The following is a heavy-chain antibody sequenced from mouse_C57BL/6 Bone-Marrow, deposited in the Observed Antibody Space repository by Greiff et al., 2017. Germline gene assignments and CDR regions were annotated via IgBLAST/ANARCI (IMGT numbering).Heavy chain of an antibody. J-gene: IGHJ1*03. CDR2: IYWDDDK. D-gene: IGHD1-1*01. V-gene: IGHV8-12*01. Sequence: QVTLKVSGPGLLQSSQTLSLTCSFSGFSLSTSGMGVSWLRQPSGKGLEWLAHIYWDDDKRYNPSLKSRLTISKDTSRNQVFLKITSVDTADTAPYYGARRAEGTTVVGYFDVWGTGTTVTVSS. CDR1: GFSLSTSGMG. CDR3: ARRAEGTTVVGYFDV.